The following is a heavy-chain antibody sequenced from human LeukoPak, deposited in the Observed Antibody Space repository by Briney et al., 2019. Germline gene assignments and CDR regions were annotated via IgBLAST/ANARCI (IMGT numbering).Heavy chain of an antibody. Sequence: GGSLRLSCTASGFTFGDYAMSWFRQAPGKGLEWVGFIRSKAYGGTTEYAASVKGRFTISRDDSKSIAYLQMNSLKTEDTAVYYCTSNSFQSGYEPRPFDYWGQGTLVTVSS. D-gene: IGHD5-12*01. CDR3: TSNSFQSGYEPRPFDY. V-gene: IGHV3-49*03. J-gene: IGHJ4*02. CDR2: IRSKAYGGTT. CDR1: GFTFGDYA.